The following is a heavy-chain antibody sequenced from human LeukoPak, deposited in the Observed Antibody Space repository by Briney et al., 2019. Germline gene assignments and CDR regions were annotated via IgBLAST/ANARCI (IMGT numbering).Heavy chain of an antibody. CDR3: AKIRVVFNWNYAYYFDY. CDR2: ISYDGSDK. D-gene: IGHD1-7*01. Sequence: PGGSLRLSCAASRFTFSDYGMHWVRQAPGKGLEWVALISYDGSDKYYADSVKGRFTISRDNSKNTLYLQMNSLRTEDTALYYCAKIRVVFNWNYAYYFDYWGQGTLVTVSS. CDR1: RFTFSDYG. V-gene: IGHV3-30*18. J-gene: IGHJ4*02.